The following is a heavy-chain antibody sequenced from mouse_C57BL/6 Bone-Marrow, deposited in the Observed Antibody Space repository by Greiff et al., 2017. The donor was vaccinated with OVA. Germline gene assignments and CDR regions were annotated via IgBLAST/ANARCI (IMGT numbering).Heavy chain of an antibody. CDR2: IDPGSGNT. V-gene: IGHV1-76*01. D-gene: IGHD4-1*01. CDR1: GYTFTDYY. CDR3: ALTGARRAWLDY. Sequence: QVQLQQSGAELVRPGASVKLSCKASGYTFTDYYIYWVKQRPGQGLEWIARIDPGSGNTYYTAKFKGKSTLTAEKSSSTAYMQLSSLTSEDSAVYMGALTGARRAWLDYWGQGTLVTVSA. J-gene: IGHJ3*01.